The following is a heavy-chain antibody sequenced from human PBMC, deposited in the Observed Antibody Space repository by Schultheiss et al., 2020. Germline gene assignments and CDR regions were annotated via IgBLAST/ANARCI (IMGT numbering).Heavy chain of an antibody. J-gene: IGHJ3*02. CDR2: ISAYNGNT. V-gene: IGHV1-18*01. D-gene: IGHD6-13*01. CDR1: GYTFTSYG. CDR3: ARPRGIAAAGGSTDAFDI. Sequence: ASVKVSCKASGYTFTSYGISWVRQAPGQGLEWMGWISAYNGNTNYAQKLQGRVTMTTDTSTSTAYMELRSLRSDDTAVYYCARPRGIAAAGGSTDAFDIWGQGTMVTVSS.